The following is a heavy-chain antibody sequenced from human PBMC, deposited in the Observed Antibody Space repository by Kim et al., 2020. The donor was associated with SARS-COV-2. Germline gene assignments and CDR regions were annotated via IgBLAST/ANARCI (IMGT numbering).Heavy chain of an antibody. CDR2: ISYDGSNK. Sequence: GGSLRLSCAASGFTFSSYGMHWVRQAPGKGLEWVAVISYDGSNKYYADSVKGRFTISRDNSKNTLYLQMNSLRAEYTAVYYCAKDPYPLSRSHGGWPDY. CDR1: GFTFSSYG. D-gene: IGHD2-15*01. J-gene: IGHJ4*01. CDR3: AKDPYPLSRSHGGWPDY. V-gene: IGHV3-30*18.